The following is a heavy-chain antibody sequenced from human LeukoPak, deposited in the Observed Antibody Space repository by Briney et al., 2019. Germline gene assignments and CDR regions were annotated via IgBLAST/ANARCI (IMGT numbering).Heavy chain of an antibody. CDR2: ISYDGSNK. Sequence: GGSLRLSCAASGFTFSSYGMHWVRQAPGKGLEWVAVISYDGSNKYYADSVKGRFTISRDNSKNTLYLQMNSLRAEDTAVYYCAKDLLPLVAAAAGNGYGMDVWGQGTTVTVSS. J-gene: IGHJ6*02. V-gene: IGHV3-30*18. CDR3: AKDLLPLVAAAAGNGYGMDV. D-gene: IGHD6-13*01. CDR1: GFTFSSYG.